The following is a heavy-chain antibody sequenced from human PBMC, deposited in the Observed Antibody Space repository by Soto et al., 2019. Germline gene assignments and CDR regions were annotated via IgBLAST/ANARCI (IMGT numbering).Heavy chain of an antibody. D-gene: IGHD3-10*01. CDR1: GFTFSSYG. CDR2: ISYDGSNK. CDR3: AKDFRSMEY. V-gene: IGHV3-30*18. Sequence: QVQLVESGGGVVQPGRSLRLSCAASGFTFSSYGMHWVRQAPGKGLEWVAVISYDGSNKYYADSVKGRFTISRDNSKNTLYLQMNSLKAEDTAVYYCAKDFRSMEYWGQGSLVTVSS. J-gene: IGHJ4*02.